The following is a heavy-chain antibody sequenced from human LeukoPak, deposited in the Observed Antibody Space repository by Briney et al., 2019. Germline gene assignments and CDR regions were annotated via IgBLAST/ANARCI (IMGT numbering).Heavy chain of an antibody. J-gene: IGHJ4*02. CDR1: GFTLSSYA. CDR2: ISGSGGST. CDR3: AKDRIAAAGNRGDYFDY. D-gene: IGHD6-13*01. V-gene: IGHV3-23*01. Sequence: PGGSLRLSCAASGFTLSSYAMSWVRQAPGKGLEWVSAISGSGGSTYYADSVKGRFTISRDNSKNTLYLQMNSLRAEDTAVYYCAKDRIAAAGNRGDYFDYWGQGTLVTVSS.